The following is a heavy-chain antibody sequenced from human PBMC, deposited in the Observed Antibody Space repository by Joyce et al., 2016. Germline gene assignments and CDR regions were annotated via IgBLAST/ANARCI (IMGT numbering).Heavy chain of an antibody. CDR1: GFRFNIYG. J-gene: IGHJ4*02. Sequence: QVHLVESGGGVVQPGRSLRLSCVASGFRFNIYGMHWVRQAPGKGLEWLAVIWNDGSKKDYADSVKGRFTISRDNSKNTLYLQMNSLRVEDTAVYYCASRSPASDYWGQGTLVTVSS. CDR3: ASRSPASDY. D-gene: IGHD2-2*01. CDR2: IWNDGSKK. V-gene: IGHV3-33*03.